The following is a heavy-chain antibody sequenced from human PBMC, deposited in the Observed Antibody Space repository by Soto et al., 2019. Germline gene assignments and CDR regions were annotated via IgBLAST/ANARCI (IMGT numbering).Heavy chain of an antibody. CDR3: ASELVARGVIIGAFYY. D-gene: IGHD3-10*01. Sequence: QVQLVQSGAEVKKPGSSVKVSGKASGGTFSSYAISWVRQAPGQGLEWMGGIIPIFGTENYAQKFQGRVTITEDESTSTAYLELSSLRSEDTAVDYCASELVARGVIIGAFYYWGQGTLVTVGS. V-gene: IGHV1-69*01. J-gene: IGHJ4*02. CDR1: GGTFSSYA. CDR2: IIPIFGTE.